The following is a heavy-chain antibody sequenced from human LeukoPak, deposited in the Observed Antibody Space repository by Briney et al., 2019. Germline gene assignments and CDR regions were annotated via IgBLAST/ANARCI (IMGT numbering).Heavy chain of an antibody. V-gene: IGHV4-30-2*01. CDR2: IYHSGST. D-gene: IGHD3-10*01. CDR1: GGSISSGGYS. J-gene: IGHJ5*02. CDR3: ARAITMVRGVIKYNWFDP. Sequence: SQTLSLTCAVSGGSISSGGYSWSWIRQPPGQGLEWIGYIYHSGSTYYNPSLKSRVTISVDRSKNQFSLKLSSVTAADTAVYYCARAITMVRGVIKYNWFDPWGQGTLVTVSS.